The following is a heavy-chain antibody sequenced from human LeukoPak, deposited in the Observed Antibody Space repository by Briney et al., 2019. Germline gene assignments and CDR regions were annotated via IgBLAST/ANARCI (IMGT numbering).Heavy chain of an antibody. CDR3: ARGCARVRGVGNWFDP. J-gene: IGHJ5*02. Sequence: SQTLSLTCAVSGGSISSGGYSWSWIRQPPGKGLEWIGYIYHSGSTNYNPSLKSRVTISVDTSKNQFSLKLSSVTAADTAVYYCARGCARVRGVGNWFDPWGQGTLVTVSS. V-gene: IGHV4-30-2*01. CDR1: GGSISSGGYS. CDR2: IYHSGST. D-gene: IGHD3-10*01.